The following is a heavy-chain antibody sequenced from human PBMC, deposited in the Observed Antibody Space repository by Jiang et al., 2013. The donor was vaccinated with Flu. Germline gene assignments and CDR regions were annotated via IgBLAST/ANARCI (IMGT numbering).Heavy chain of an antibody. CDR3: ARGGYNFWSGYYSLRAGGGMDV. J-gene: IGHJ6*02. V-gene: IGHV3-33*08. Sequence: SLRLSCAASGFTFRTYGMHWVRQAPGKGLEWVAVIYYDGSNKYYGDSVKGRFIVSRDNSKNTLYLQMNSLRAEDTAVYYCARGGYNFWSGYYSLRAGGGMDVWGQGTTVTVSS. CDR1: GFTFRTYG. CDR2: IYYDGSNK. D-gene: IGHD3-3*01.